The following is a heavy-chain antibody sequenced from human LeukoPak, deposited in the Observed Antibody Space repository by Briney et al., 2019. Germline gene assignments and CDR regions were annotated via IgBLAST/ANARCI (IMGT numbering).Heavy chain of an antibody. V-gene: IGHV4-39*01. D-gene: IGHD3-22*01. CDR2: IYYSGST. Sequence: SETLSLTCTVSGGSISSSSYYWGWIRQPPGKGLEWIGSIYYSGSTYYNPSLKSRVTISVDTSKNQFSLKLSSVTAADTAVYYCARHFDSSGYNYYYYGMDVWGQGTTVTGSS. J-gene: IGHJ6*02. CDR3: ARHFDSSGYNYYYYGMDV. CDR1: GGSISSSSYY.